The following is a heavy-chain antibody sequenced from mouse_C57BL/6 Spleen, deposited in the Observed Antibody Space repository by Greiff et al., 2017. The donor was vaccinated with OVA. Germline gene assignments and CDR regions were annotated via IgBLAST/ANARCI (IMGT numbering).Heavy chain of an antibody. V-gene: IGHV1-80*01. CDR1: GYAFSSYW. CDR2: IYPGDGDT. J-gene: IGHJ1*03. CDR3: ARRNYYGSSSGNFDV. Sequence: QVQLQQSGAELVKPGASVKISCKASGYAFSSYWMNWVKQRPGKGLEWIGQIYPGDGDTNYNGKFKGKATLTADKSSSTAYMQLSSLTSEDSAVYFCARRNYYGSSSGNFDVWGTGTTVTVSS. D-gene: IGHD1-1*01.